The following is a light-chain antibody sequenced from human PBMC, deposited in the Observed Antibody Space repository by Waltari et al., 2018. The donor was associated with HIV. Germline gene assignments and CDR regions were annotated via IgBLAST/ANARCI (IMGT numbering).Light chain of an antibody. CDR3: CSYAVSTTLNWV. J-gene: IGLJ3*02. CDR1: SSDVGSYNL. Sequence: QSALTQPASVSGSPGQSITISCTGTSSDVGSYNLVSWYQQHPGKAPKLMIYEVSKRPSGVSNRFSGSKSGNTASLTISGLQAEDEADYYCCSYAVSTTLNWVFGGGTKLTVL. V-gene: IGLV2-23*02. CDR2: EVS.